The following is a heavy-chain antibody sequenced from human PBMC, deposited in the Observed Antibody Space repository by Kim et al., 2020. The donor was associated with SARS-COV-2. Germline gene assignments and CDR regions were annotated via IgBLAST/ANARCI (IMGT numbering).Heavy chain of an antibody. CDR1: GGSVSSGSYY. J-gene: IGHJ4*02. V-gene: IGHV4-61*01. Sequence: SETLSLTCTVSGGSVSSGSYYWSWIRQPPGKGLDWIGYIYYSGSTNYNPSLKSRVTISVDTSKNQFSLKLSSVTAADTAVYYCARDRIAARLGFDYWGQGTLVTVSS. CDR3: ARDRIAARLGFDY. CDR2: IYYSGST. D-gene: IGHD6-6*01.